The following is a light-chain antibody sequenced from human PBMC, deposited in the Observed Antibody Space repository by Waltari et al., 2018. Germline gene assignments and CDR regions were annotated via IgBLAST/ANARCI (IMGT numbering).Light chain of an antibody. Sequence: DIVMTQSPDSLAVPLGERATISCKSSQSVLYNSNNYNYLAWFQQKPGQPPKLRIYWASTRESGVPDRFSGSGSGTDFTLTITSLQAEDVAVYYCQQYYVTPLTFGGGTKVEVK. CDR1: QSVLYNSNNYNY. CDR3: QQYYVTPLT. J-gene: IGKJ4*01. V-gene: IGKV4-1*01. CDR2: WAS.